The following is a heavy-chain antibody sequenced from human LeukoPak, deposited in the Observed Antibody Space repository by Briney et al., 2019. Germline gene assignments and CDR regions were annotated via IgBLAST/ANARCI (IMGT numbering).Heavy chain of an antibody. CDR3: ARGVSSSWYYYYYGMDV. Sequence: SETLSLTCAVSGYSISSGYYWGWIRQPPGKGLEWIGSIYHSGSTYYNPSLKSRVTISVDTSKNQFSLKLSSVTAADTAVYHCARGVSSSWYYYYYGMDVWGKGTTVTVSS. CDR2: IYHSGST. D-gene: IGHD6-13*01. J-gene: IGHJ6*04. CDR1: GYSISSGYY. V-gene: IGHV4-38-2*01.